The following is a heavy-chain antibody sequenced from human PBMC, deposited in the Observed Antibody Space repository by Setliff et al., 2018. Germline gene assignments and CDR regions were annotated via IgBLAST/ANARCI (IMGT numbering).Heavy chain of an antibody. CDR1: GYSFSTCW. CDR3: ARGGVEQLAGRPLKGYYYGMDV. V-gene: IGHV5-51*01. CDR2: IYPGDSIT. J-gene: IGHJ6*02. Sequence: GESLKISCKGSGYSFSTCWIGWVRQMPGKGLEWMGIIYPGDSITRYSPSFQGQVTFSVDKSINTAYLQWSSLKASDTAMYYCARGGVEQLAGRPLKGYYYGMDVWGQGTTVTVSS. D-gene: IGHD6-6*01.